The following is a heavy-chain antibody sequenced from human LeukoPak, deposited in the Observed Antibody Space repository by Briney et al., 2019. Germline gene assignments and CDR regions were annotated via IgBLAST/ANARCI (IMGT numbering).Heavy chain of an antibody. V-gene: IGHV3-33*01. CDR2: IWYDGSNK. J-gene: IGHJ4*02. D-gene: IGHD6-19*01. CDR1: GFTFSSYG. Sequence: GRSLRLSCAASGFTFSSYGMHWVRQAPGKGLEWVAVIWYDGSNKYYADSVKGRFTISRDNSKNTLYLQMNSLRAEDTAVYYCTRLAGYFDYWGQGTLVTVSS. CDR3: TRLAGYFDY.